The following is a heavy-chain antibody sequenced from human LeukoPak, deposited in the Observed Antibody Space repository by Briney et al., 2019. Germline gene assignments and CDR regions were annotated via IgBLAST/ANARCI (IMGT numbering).Heavy chain of an antibody. Sequence: GGSLRLSCAASGFTFSSHAMSWVRQAPGKGLEWVSAISGSGGSTYYADSVKGRFTISRDNSKNTLYLQMDSLRAEDTAPYYCARGLGTGYYNVAYWGQGTLVTVSS. V-gene: IGHV3-23*01. D-gene: IGHD3-9*01. CDR1: GFTFSSHA. J-gene: IGHJ4*02. CDR3: ARGLGTGYYNVAY. CDR2: ISGSGGST.